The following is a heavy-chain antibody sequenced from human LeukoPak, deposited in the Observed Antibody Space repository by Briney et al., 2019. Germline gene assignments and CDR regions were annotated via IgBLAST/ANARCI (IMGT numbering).Heavy chain of an antibody. Sequence: GRSLRLSCAASGFTFSNYAMSWVRQAPGKGLEWVSTLSGSDSSTYYADSVRGRFTISRDNSKNTVFLQMNSLRVEDTAIYYCAKDQDVYSGSQSWGQGTLVTVSS. D-gene: IGHD1-26*01. V-gene: IGHV3-23*01. CDR1: GFTFSNYA. CDR2: LSGSDSST. CDR3: AKDQDVYSGSQS. J-gene: IGHJ4*02.